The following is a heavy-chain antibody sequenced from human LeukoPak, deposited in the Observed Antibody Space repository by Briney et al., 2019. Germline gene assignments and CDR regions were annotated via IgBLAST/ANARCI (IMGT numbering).Heavy chain of an antibody. D-gene: IGHD3-22*01. CDR3: AKASAMIVVVSKHFDY. Sequence: GGSLRLSCAASGFTFSSYAMSWVRQAPGKGLEWVSAISGSGGSTYYADSVKGRFTISRDNSKNTLYLRMNSLRAEDTAVYYCAKASAMIVVVSKHFDYWGQGTLVTVSS. CDR1: GFTFSSYA. CDR2: ISGSGGST. J-gene: IGHJ4*02. V-gene: IGHV3-23*01.